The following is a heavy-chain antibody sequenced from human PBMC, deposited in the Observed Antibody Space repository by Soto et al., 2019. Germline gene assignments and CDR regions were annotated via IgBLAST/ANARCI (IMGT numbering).Heavy chain of an antibody. J-gene: IGHJ1*01. V-gene: IGHV4-31*02. CDR2: VYYSGRT. CDR1: DDSVNSIGYY. CDR3: ARMLADGYQL. Sequence: SETLSLTCDVSDDSVNSIGYYWTWIRQHPGKGLEWIGCVYYSGRTYYNPSLKSRLGMSLDTSKNQFSLKMTSMTAADTAVYYGARMLADGYQLWGQGTLVTVSS. D-gene: IGHD3-10*02.